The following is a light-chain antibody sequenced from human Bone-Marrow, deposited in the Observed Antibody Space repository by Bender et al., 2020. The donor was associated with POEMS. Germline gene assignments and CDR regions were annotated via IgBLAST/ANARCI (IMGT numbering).Light chain of an antibody. CDR2: QDS. Sequence: VLTQPPSVSVSPGQTASITCSGDKLGDKYACWYQQKPGQSPVLVIYQDSKRPSGIPERFSGSNSGNTATLTISGTQAMDEADYYCQAWDSSTGVFGGGTKLTVL. V-gene: IGLV3-1*01. CDR1: KLGDKY. CDR3: QAWDSSTGV. J-gene: IGLJ2*01.